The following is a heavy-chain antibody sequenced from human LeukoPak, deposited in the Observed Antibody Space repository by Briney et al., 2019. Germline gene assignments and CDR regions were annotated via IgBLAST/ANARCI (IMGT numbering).Heavy chain of an antibody. J-gene: IGHJ4*02. CDR2: ISPMFETA. CDR1: GYTFTSYY. CDR3: ATFRYYYDSSGYYYFDY. Sequence: SVKVSCKASGYTFTSYYMHWVRQAPGQGLEWMGGISPMFETAIYAQRFKGRGTITADEATSTVFLEVRSVRSEDTAVYYCATFRYYYDSSGYYYFDYWGQGTLVTVSS. V-gene: IGHV1-69*13. D-gene: IGHD3-22*01.